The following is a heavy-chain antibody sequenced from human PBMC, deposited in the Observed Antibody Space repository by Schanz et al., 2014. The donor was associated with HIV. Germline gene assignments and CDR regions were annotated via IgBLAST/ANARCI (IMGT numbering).Heavy chain of an antibody. D-gene: IGHD6-25*01. J-gene: IGHJ5*02. V-gene: IGHV1-2*02. CDR1: GYTFTDYY. Sequence: QVQLVQSGAEVKKPGASVKVSCKASGYTFTDYYIHWVRQAPGQGLQWMGWIKPNSGETYYAQKFKGRVTMTRDTTISTAYMEVNRLREDDTAVYYCATAPRLAASRSNWFDPWGQGTLVTVSS. CDR3: ATAPRLAASRSNWFDP. CDR2: IKPNSGET.